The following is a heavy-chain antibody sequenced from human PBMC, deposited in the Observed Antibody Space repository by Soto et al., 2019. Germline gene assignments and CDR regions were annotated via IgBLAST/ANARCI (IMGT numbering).Heavy chain of an antibody. CDR3: ARSYSSKHYYYYMDV. CDR1: GGSISSSSYY. Sequence: SETLSLTCTVSGGSISSSSYYWGWIRQPPGKGLEWIGSIYYSGSTYYNPSLKSLVTISVDTSKNQFSLKLSSVTAADTAVYYCARSYSSKHYYYYMDVWGKGTTVTVSS. V-gene: IGHV4-39*01. J-gene: IGHJ6*03. CDR2: IYYSGST. D-gene: IGHD4-4*01.